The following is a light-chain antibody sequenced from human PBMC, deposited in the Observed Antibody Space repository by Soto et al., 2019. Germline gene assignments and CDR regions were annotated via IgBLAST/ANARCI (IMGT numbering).Light chain of an antibody. V-gene: IGKV1-39*01. Sequence: IQMTQSPSSLSASIGDRVTVTCRAGQSIDNYLNWYQQKPGKAPNLLIYATSSLQSGVPSRFSGSGSGTEFTLTISSLQREDFAIYYCQQSYSTTWTVGQGTKVEIK. J-gene: IGKJ1*01. CDR2: ATS. CDR1: QSIDNY. CDR3: QQSYSTTWT.